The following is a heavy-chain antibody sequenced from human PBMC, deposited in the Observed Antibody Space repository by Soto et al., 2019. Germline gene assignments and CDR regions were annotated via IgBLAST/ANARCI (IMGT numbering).Heavy chain of an antibody. CDR2: IYFSGSA. V-gene: IGHV4-31*03. CDR3: ARWATGVATLDY. CDR1: GGSITNGNSY. D-gene: IGHD5-12*01. J-gene: IGHJ4*02. Sequence: QVQLQESGPGLVKPSQTLSLTCTVSGGSITNGNSYWTWIRQHPGQGLEWMGYIYFSGSAYYNPSLTIRLTISIDTSKNQFSLKLTSVTAADTAIYYCARWATGVATLDYWGQGTLVTVSS.